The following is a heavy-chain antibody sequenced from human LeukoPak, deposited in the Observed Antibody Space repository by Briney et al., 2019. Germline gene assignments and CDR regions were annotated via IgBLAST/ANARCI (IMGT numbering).Heavy chain of an antibody. D-gene: IGHD5-12*01. CDR2: INPNSGGT. CDR3: ARGGYSGYDYYYYGMDV. CDR1: GYTFTGYY. Sequence: ASVKVSCKASGYTFTGYYMHWVRQAPGQGLEWMGWINPNSGGTNYAQKFQGRVTMIRDTSISTAYMELSRLRSDDTAVYYCARGGYSGYDYYYYGMDVWGQGTTVTVSS. J-gene: IGHJ6*02. V-gene: IGHV1-2*02.